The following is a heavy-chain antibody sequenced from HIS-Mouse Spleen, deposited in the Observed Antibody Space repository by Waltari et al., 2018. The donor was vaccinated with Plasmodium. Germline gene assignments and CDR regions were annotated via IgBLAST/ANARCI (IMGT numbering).Heavy chain of an antibody. CDR2: IYYSGST. D-gene: IGHD3-16*01. Sequence: QVQLQESGPGLVKPSETLSLTCTVSGDSISSYSWSWLRQPPGKGLEWIGYIYYSGSTNYNPSLKSRVTISVDTSKNQFSLKLSSVTAADTAVYYCARVGRRIWGAFDIWGQGTMVTVSS. J-gene: IGHJ3*02. V-gene: IGHV4-59*01. CDR3: ARVGRRIWGAFDI. CDR1: GDSISSYS.